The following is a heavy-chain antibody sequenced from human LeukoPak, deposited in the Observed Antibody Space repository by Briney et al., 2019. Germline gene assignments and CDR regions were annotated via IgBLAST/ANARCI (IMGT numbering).Heavy chain of an antibody. CDR2: ISAYNGNT. CDR1: GYTFTSYG. J-gene: IGHJ6*02. V-gene: IGHV1-18*01. Sequence: ASVKVSCKASGYTFTSYGISWVRQAPGQGLEWMGWISAYNGNTNYAQKLQGRVTMTTDTSTSTAYMELRSLRSDDAAVYYCARSEYGIAARRSYYYYGMDVWGQGTTVTISS. CDR3: ARSEYGIAARRSYYYYGMDV. D-gene: IGHD6-6*01.